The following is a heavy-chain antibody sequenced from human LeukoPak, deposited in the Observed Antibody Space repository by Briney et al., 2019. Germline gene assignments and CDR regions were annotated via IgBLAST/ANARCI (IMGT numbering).Heavy chain of an antibody. CDR3: TRASNRAFDI. CDR1: GDSVSSFDAA. J-gene: IGHJ3*02. CDR2: TYYRSKWGS. D-gene: IGHD1-14*01. V-gene: IGHV6-1*01. Sequence: SQTLSLTCAISGDSVSSFDAAWHWIRQSPSRGLEWLGRTYYRSKWGSDYAVSVKSRIIVSPDTSKNQFSLQLDSVTPEDTAVYYCTRASNRAFDIWGQGTMVTVSS.